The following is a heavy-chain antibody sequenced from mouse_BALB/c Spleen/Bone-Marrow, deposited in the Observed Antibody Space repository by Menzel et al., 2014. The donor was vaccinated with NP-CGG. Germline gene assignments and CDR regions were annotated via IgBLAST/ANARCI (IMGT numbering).Heavy chain of an antibody. CDR3: TRDLYDGYSYYAMDY. CDR1: RFTFSSYT. CDR2: ITSVGVYT. V-gene: IGHV5-6-4*01. D-gene: IGHD2-3*01. Sequence: EVKLMESGGGLVKPGGSLKLSCAASRFTFSSYTMSWVRQTPEKRLEWVATITSVGVYTYYPDSVKGRITISRDNAKNTLYLQMSSLKCEDTAMYYCTRDLYDGYSYYAMDYWGQGTSVTVSS. J-gene: IGHJ4*01.